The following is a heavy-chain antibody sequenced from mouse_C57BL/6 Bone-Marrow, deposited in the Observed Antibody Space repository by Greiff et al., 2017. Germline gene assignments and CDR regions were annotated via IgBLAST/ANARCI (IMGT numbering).Heavy chain of an antibody. CDR3: SIYDYDIGFAY. CDR1: GYTFTSYW. V-gene: IGHV1S16*01. Sequence: QVQLQQPGAELVKPGASVRLSCKASGYTFTSYWMHWVKLRPGQGFEWIGEINPSHGVTNYNEKFKRKAALTVDKSSSTAYMQLSSLTSEDSAVYYCSIYDYDIGFAYWGRGTRVTVSA. CDR2: INPSHGVT. J-gene: IGHJ3*01. D-gene: IGHD2-4*01.